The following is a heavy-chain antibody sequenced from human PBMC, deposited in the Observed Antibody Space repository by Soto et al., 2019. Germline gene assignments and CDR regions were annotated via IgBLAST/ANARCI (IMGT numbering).Heavy chain of an antibody. CDR2: IYYSGST. V-gene: IGHV4-39*01. CDR1: GDSISSSNYY. Sequence: PSETLSLTCTVSGDSISSSNYYWGWIRQPPGKGLEWIGSIYYSGSTYYNPSLKSRVTISVDTSKNQFSLKLSSVTAAATAVHYCASLTYGGTLLTPLFHWGQGTLVTVSS. CDR3: ASLTYGGTLLTPLFH. D-gene: IGHD4-17*01. J-gene: IGHJ4*02.